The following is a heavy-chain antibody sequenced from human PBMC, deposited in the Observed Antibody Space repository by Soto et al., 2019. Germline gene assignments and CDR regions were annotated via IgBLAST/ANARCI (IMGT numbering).Heavy chain of an antibody. D-gene: IGHD3-10*01. J-gene: IGHJ4*02. CDR3: ARDRYYYGSGSDYDGEGNYFDY. V-gene: IGHV3-30*03. CDR1: GFTFSSYG. Sequence: GGSLRLSCAASGFTFSSYGMHWVRQAPGKGLEWVAVMSYDGRNEYYADSVHGRFTISRDSSKNTLYLQMNSLRPEDTAVYYCARDRYYYGSGSDYDGEGNYFDYWGQGTLVTVSS. CDR2: MSYDGRNE.